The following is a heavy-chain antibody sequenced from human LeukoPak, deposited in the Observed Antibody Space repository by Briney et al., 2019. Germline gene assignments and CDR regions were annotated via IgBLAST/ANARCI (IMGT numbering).Heavy chain of an antibody. D-gene: IGHD1-26*01. CDR2: IYYSGGT. J-gene: IGHJ4*02. V-gene: IGHV4-39*07. CDR3: ARDFSGSYSFDY. CDR1: GDSITSTAYY. Sequence: SETLSLTCTVSGDSITSTAYYWAWVRQPPGKGLEWIANIYYSGGTYYNPSLKSRVTISLDTSKNQFSLKLSSVTAADTAVYYCARDFSGSYSFDYWGQGTLVTVSS.